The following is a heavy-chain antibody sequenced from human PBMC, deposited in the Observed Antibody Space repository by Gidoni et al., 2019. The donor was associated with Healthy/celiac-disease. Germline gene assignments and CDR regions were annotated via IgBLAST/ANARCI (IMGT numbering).Heavy chain of an antibody. Sequence: EVQLVESGGGLVKPGGSLRLSCPASGFPFSSYSMNWVRQAPGKGLEWVSSISSSSSYIYYADSVKGRFTISRDNAKNSLYLQMNSLRAEDTAVYYCARDVEVADQGYFDYWGQGTLVTVSS. J-gene: IGHJ4*02. V-gene: IGHV3-21*01. CDR1: GFPFSSYS. D-gene: IGHD6-19*01. CDR3: ARDVEVADQGYFDY. CDR2: ISSSSSYI.